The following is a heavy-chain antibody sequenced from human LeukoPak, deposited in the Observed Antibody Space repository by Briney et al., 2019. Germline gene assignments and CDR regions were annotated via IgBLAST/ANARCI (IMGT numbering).Heavy chain of an antibody. CDR2: ISSSSSYI. V-gene: IGHV3-21*01. CDR1: GFTFSSYS. Sequence: GGSLRLSCAASGFTFSSYSMNWVRQAPGKGLEWVSFISSSSSYIYYADSVKGRFTISRDNAKNSLYLQMNSLRAEDTAVYYCARGGEFDGYSHGLSLDYWGQGTLVTVSS. J-gene: IGHJ4*02. D-gene: IGHD5-18*01. CDR3: ARGGEFDGYSHGLSLDY.